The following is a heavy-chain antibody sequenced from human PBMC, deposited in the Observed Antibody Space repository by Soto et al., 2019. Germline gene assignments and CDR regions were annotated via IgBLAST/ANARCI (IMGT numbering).Heavy chain of an antibody. D-gene: IGHD2-15*01. CDR1: GFTFSSYG. Sequence: PGGSLRLSCAASGFTFSSYGMHWVRQAPGKGLEWVAVIWYDGSNKYYADSVKGRFTISRDNSKNTLYLQMNSLRAEDTAVYYCARSTYCSGGSCFPTHAFDIWGQGTMVTVSS. CDR2: IWYDGSNK. V-gene: IGHV3-33*01. J-gene: IGHJ3*02. CDR3: ARSTYCSGGSCFPTHAFDI.